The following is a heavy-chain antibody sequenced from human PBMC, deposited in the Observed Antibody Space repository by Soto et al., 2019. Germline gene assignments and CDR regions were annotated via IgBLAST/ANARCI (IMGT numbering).Heavy chain of an antibody. CDR2: INHSGST. CDR1: GGSFSCYY. Sequence: SETLSLTCAVYGGSFSCYYWSWIRQPPGKGLEWIGEINHSGSTNYNPSLKSRVTISVDTSKNQFSLKLSSVTAADTAVYYCARGPSHSGWYMRQTIDYWGQGTLVTVSS. J-gene: IGHJ4*02. V-gene: IGHV4-34*01. D-gene: IGHD6-19*01. CDR3: ARGPSHSGWYMRQTIDY.